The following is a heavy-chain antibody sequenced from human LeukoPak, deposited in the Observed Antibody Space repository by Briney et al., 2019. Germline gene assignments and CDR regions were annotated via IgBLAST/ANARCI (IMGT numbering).Heavy chain of an antibody. CDR2: IYHSGST. V-gene: IGHV4-38-2*01. CDR3: ARARYCSSTSCYAPYDWFDP. J-gene: IGHJ5*02. CDR1: GYSISSGYY. Sequence: SETLPLTCAVSGYSISSGYYWGWIRQPPGKGLEWIGSIYHSGSTYYNPSLKSRVTISVDTSKNQFSLKLSSVTAADTAVYYCARARYCSSTSCYAPYDWFDPWGQGTLVTVSS. D-gene: IGHD2-2*01.